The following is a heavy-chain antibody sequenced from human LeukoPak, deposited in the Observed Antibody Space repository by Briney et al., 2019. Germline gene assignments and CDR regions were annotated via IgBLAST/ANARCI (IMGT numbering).Heavy chain of an antibody. Sequence: GGSLRLSCAASGFTFSSYWMSWVRQAPGKGLEWVANIKQDGREKYYVDSVKGRFTISRDNAKNSLYLQMNSLRAEDTAVYYCARVYSSSWYVTGVYYFDYWGQGTLVTVSS. CDR2: IKQDGREK. V-gene: IGHV3-7*01. CDR3: ARVYSSSWYVTGVYYFDY. CDR1: GFTFSSYW. D-gene: IGHD6-13*01. J-gene: IGHJ4*02.